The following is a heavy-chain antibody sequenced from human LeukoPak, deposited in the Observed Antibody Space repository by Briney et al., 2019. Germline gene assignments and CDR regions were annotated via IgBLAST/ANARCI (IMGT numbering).Heavy chain of an antibody. CDR2: INHSGST. CDR3: ARGHNKEQQLVLKRKSAAQDWYFDL. V-gene: IGHV4-34*01. CDR1: GGSFSGYY. Sequence: SETLSLTCAVYGGSFSGYYWSWIRQPPGKGLEWIGEINHSGSTNYNPSLKSRVTISVDTSKNQFSLKLSSVTAADTAVYYCARGHNKEQQLVLKRKSAAQDWYFDLWGRGTLVTVSS. J-gene: IGHJ2*01. D-gene: IGHD6-13*01.